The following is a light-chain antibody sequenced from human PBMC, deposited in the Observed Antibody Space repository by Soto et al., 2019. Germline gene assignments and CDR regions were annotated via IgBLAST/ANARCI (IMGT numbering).Light chain of an antibody. CDR1: QSVSSY. J-gene: IGKJ1*01. Sequence: IVFTQSPGTLSLSPGERASLSCRASQSVSSYLAWYQQKPGQAPRLLIYGASTRATGIPDRFSGSGSGTEFTLTISRLEPEDFAVYYCQQYGSSSWTFGQGTKVDIK. V-gene: IGKV3-20*01. CDR3: QQYGSSSWT. CDR2: GAS.